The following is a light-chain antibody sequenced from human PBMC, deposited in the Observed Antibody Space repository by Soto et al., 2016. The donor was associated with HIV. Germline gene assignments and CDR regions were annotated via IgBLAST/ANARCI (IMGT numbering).Light chain of an antibody. J-gene: IGKJ2*01. CDR2: EVS. CDR1: QSLLHSGGKTS. Sequence: VVMTQSPLSLPVTLGQPASISCRSNQSLLHSGGKTSLSWYLQKPGQPPHLLIYEVSNRFSGVPNRFSGSGSGTDFSLKISRVEAEDVGVYYCMQSIQLYTFGQGTKLDIK. V-gene: IGKV2D-29*01. CDR3: MQSIQLYT.